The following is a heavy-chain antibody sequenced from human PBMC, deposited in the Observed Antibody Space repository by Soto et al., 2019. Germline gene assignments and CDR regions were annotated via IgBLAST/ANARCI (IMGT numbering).Heavy chain of an antibody. CDR1: GGSFSGYY. CDR2: IYHTGST. V-gene: IGHV4-34*10. J-gene: IGHJ4*02. CDR3: ARATGTLRSRNCDY. D-gene: IGHD1-1*01. Sequence: SETLSLTCAVYGGSFSGYYWSWIRQPPGKGLEWIGSIYHTGSTYYSKSLRSRLTMSVDTSKSQFSLRLSSVTAADTAVYYCARATGTLRSRNCDYWGQGSLVTVSS.